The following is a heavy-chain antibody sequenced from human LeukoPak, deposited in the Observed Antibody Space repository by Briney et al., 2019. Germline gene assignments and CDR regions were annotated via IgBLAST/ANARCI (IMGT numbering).Heavy chain of an antibody. CDR2: ISSTSTYI. D-gene: IGHD3-10*01. J-gene: IGHJ4*02. Sequence: GGSLRLSCAASGFTFSDYSMNWVRQAPGKGLDWVSSISSTSTYILYADSVKDRFTISRDNARNSLYLQMNSLRAEDTAVYYCAKEGSSLTNYFFDYWGQGTLVTVSS. V-gene: IGHV3-21*04. CDR3: AKEGSSLTNYFFDY. CDR1: GFTFSDYS.